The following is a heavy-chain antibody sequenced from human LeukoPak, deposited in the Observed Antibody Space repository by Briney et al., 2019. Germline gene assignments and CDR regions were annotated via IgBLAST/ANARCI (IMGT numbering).Heavy chain of an antibody. CDR3: AIISRGPYYYYGMDV. CDR1: GGTFSSYA. V-gene: IGHV1-69*04. J-gene: IGHJ6*02. Sequence: SVKVSCKASGGTFSSYAISWVRQAPGQGLEWMGRIIPILGIANYAQKFQGRVTFTADKSTSTAYMELSSRRSEDTAVYYWAIISRGPYYYYGMDVWGQGTTVTVSS. CDR2: IIPILGIA.